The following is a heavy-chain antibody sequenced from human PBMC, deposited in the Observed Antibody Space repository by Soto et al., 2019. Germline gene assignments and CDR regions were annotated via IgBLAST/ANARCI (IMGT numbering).Heavy chain of an antibody. CDR1: GYTFTGYY. CDR3: ARDWSGDFWNGMDV. J-gene: IGHJ6*02. V-gene: IGHV1-2*02. D-gene: IGHD3-3*01. Sequence: ASVKVSCKASGYTFTGYYMHWVRQAPGQGLEWMGWINPNSGGTNYAQKFQGRVTMTRDTSISTAYMELSRLRSDDTAVYYCARDWSGDFWNGMDVWGQGTTVTDSS. CDR2: INPNSGGT.